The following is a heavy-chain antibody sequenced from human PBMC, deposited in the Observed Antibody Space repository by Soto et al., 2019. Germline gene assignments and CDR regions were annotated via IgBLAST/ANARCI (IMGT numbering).Heavy chain of an antibody. V-gene: IGHV3-30*18. Sequence: PGGSLRLSCAASGFTFSSYGMHWVGQAPGKGLEWVAVISYDGGNKYYADSVKGRFTISRDNSKNTLYLQMNSLRAEDTAVYYCAKPNKRRLVGANNAEYFQHWGQGTLVTVSP. J-gene: IGHJ1*01. CDR2: ISYDGGNK. CDR3: AKPNKRRLVGANNAEYFQH. D-gene: IGHD1-26*01. CDR1: GFTFSSYG.